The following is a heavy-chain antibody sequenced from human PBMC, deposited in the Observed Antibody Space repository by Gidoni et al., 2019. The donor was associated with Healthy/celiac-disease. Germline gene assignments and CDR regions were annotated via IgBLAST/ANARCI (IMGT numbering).Heavy chain of an antibody. CDR1: GFPCSSYW. J-gene: IGHJ4*02. V-gene: IGHV3-7*01. D-gene: IGHD6-19*01. Sequence: EVQLVESGGGLVQPGGSLRLSCAASGFPCSSYWMSWVRQAPGKGLEWVANIKQDGSEKYYVDSVKGRFTISRDNAKNSLYLQMNSLRAEDTAVYYCARDWSGIAVAFDYWGQGTLVTVSS. CDR2: IKQDGSEK. CDR3: ARDWSGIAVAFDY.